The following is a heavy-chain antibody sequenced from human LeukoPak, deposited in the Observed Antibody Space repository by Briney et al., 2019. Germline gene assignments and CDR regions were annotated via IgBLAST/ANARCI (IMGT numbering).Heavy chain of an antibody. V-gene: IGHV2-70*11. Sequence: SGPTLVNPTQILTLTCTFSGFSLSTSAMCVSWIRQPPGKALEWLARIDWDDDKYYSTSLKTRLTISKDTSKNQVVLTMTNMDPVGTATYYCARIMVRGVTHAFDIWGQGTMVTVSS. J-gene: IGHJ3*02. D-gene: IGHD3-10*01. CDR2: IDWDDDK. CDR3: ARIMVRGVTHAFDI. CDR1: GFSLSTSAMC.